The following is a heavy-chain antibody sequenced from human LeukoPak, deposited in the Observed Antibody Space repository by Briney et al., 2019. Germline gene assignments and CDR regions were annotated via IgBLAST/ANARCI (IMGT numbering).Heavy chain of an antibody. D-gene: IGHD6-13*01. CDR3: ARTSGIAADFDY. CDR1: GGSIGSYY. Sequence: SETLSLTCTVSGGSIGSYYWSWMRQPPGKGLEWIGYIYYSGSTNYNPSLKSRVTISVDTSKNQFSLKLSSVTAADTAVYYCARTSGIAADFDYWGQGTLVTVSS. CDR2: IYYSGST. J-gene: IGHJ4*02. V-gene: IGHV4-59*01.